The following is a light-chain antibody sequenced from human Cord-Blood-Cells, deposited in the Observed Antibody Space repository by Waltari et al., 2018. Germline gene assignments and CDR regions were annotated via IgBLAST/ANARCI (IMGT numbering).Light chain of an antibody. Sequence: QSVLTQPPSASGTPAQRVTRSCSGSSSNIGSKTVTGYQQLPGPAPKLLIYSNNQRPSGVPDRFSGSKSGTSASLAISGLQSEDEADYYCAAWDDSLNGPVFGGGTKLTVL. J-gene: IGLJ3*02. CDR2: SNN. CDR3: AAWDDSLNGPV. CDR1: SSNIGSKT. V-gene: IGLV1-44*01.